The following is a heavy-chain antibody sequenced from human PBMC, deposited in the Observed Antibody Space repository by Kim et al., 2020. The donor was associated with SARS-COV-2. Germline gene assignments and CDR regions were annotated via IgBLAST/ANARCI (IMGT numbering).Heavy chain of an antibody. J-gene: IGHJ1*01. Sequence: NHAQKLHGRVTMTTDTSTSIAYMELRSLRSDDTAVYYCARDLEAARLPQHWGQGTLVTVSS. V-gene: IGHV1-18*01. D-gene: IGHD6-6*01. CDR3: ARDLEAARLPQH.